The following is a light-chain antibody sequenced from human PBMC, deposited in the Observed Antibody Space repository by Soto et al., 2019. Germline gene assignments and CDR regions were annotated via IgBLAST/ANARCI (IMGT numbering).Light chain of an antibody. CDR2: EVR. J-gene: IGLJ1*01. CDR1: SSEVGAYDF. CDR3: SSYTTSSTRV. Sequence: QSVLAQPASVSRSPGQSITISCTGTSSEVGAYDFVSWYQQHPDKAPKLMIYEVRNRPSGVSNRFSGSKSVNTATLTISGLQAEDEADYYCSSYTTSSTRVFGTGTKVTVL. V-gene: IGLV2-14*03.